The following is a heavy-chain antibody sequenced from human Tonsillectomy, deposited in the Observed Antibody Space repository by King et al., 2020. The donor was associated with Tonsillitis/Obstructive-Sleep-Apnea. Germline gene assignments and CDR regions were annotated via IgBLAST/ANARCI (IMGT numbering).Heavy chain of an antibody. J-gene: IGHJ6*03. CDR1: GGSFSGYY. CDR2: INHSGST. D-gene: IGHD3-3*01. Sequence: VQLQQWGAGLLKPSETLSRTCAVYGGSFSGYYWSWIRQPPGKGLEWIGEINHSGSTNYNPSLKSRVTISVDTSKNQFSLNLSSVTAADTAVYYCARVGPYDFITNYYYYMDVWAKGTTVTVSS. V-gene: IGHV4-34*01. CDR3: ARVGPYDFITNYYYYMDV.